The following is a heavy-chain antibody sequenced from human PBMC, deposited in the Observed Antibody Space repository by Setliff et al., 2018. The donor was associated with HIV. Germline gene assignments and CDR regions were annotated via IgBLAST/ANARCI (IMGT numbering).Heavy chain of an antibody. J-gene: IGHJ3*02. D-gene: IGHD3-22*01. CDR2: ISPDNGNR. CDR1: GYTFTSYG. CDR3: ARETYYYDSSGYYWGDAFDI. V-gene: IGHV1-18*01. Sequence: GASVKVSCKASGYTFTSYGVSWVRQAPGQGLEWMGWISPDNGNRRILRRFQGRVTMTRDTSINTAYMELSGLTSDDTAVYYCARETYYYDSSGYYWGDAFDIWGQGTMVTVSS.